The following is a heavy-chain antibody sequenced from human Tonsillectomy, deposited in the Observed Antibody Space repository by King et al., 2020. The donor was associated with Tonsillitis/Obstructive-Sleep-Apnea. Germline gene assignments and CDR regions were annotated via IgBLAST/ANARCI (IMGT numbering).Heavy chain of an antibody. D-gene: IGHD3-22*01. V-gene: IGHV1-18*01. Sequence: QLVQSGAEVKKPGASVKVSCKASGYSFTSYGISWVRQAPGQGLEWMGWISAYNGDTNYAQKLQGRVTMTTDTSTSTAYMELRSLRSDGTAVYYCARDSMSHYFDSSAYYTFAYWGQGTLVTVSS. CDR1: GYSFTSYG. CDR2: ISAYNGDT. CDR3: ARDSMSHYFDSSAYYTFAY. J-gene: IGHJ4*02.